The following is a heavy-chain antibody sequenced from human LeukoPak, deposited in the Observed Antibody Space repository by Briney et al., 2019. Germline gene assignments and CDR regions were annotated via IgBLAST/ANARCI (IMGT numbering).Heavy chain of an antibody. CDR1: GCTFSSYW. V-gene: IGHV3-7*01. J-gene: IGHJ5*01. CDR2: IKGDGNEK. D-gene: IGHD3-10*01. Sequence: PGGALRISCAASGCTFSSYWMNWVGQAPGKGLEWVANIKGDGNEKNYVDSVKGRFSISRDNAKNSLYLQMDSLRAEDTAVYYCAKEGAYPIITYDSWGQGALVTVSS. CDR3: AKEGAYPIITYDS.